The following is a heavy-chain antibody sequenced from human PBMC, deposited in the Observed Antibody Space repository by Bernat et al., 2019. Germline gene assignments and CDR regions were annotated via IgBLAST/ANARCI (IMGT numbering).Heavy chain of an antibody. V-gene: IGHV3-73*02. D-gene: IGHD2-15*01. CDR1: GFTFSGSA. Sequence: EVQLVESGGGLVQPGGSLKLSCAASGFTFSGSAMHWVRQASGKGLEWVGRIRSKANSYATAYAASVKGRFTISRDDSKNTAYLQMNSLKTEDTAVYYCTRHCSGGSGSGGFVYWGQGTLVTVSS. CDR3: TRHCSGGSGSGGFVY. J-gene: IGHJ4*02. CDR2: IRSKANSYAT.